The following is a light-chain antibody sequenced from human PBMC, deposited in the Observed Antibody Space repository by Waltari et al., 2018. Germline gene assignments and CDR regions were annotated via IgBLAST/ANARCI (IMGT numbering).Light chain of an antibody. Sequence: EIVLTQSPATLSLSPGERATLSCRASQSVNYFLAWFQQQPGQAPRLLIYDASNRATGIPARFSGSGSGTDFTLTISSLEPEDFAVYYCHQRTNWPLTFGGGTKVEIK. CDR2: DAS. V-gene: IGKV3-11*01. CDR3: HQRTNWPLT. J-gene: IGKJ4*01. CDR1: QSVNYF.